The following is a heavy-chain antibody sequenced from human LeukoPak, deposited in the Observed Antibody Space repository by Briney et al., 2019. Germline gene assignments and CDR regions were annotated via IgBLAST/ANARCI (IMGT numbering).Heavy chain of an antibody. J-gene: IGHJ4*02. CDR3: ARLGTYSGNLFDN. Sequence: PSETLSLTCTVSGGSVSSDSYYWVWVRQPPGKGLEWPGSINHSGTTFYSSSLKSRITLSMDASKNQFSLRLTSVTAADTAVYYCARLGTYSGNLFDNWGQGTLVTVSS. CDR2: INHSGTT. CDR1: GGSVSSDSYY. V-gene: IGHV4-39*01. D-gene: IGHD1-26*01.